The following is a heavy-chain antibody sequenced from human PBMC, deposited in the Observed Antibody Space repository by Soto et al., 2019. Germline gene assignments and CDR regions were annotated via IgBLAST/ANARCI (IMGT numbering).Heavy chain of an antibody. V-gene: IGHV3-23*01. Sequence: HPGGSLRLSCAASGFTFSSYAMNWVRQAPGQGLEWVSAISGSGDSTYYADSVKGRFTISRDNSKNTLYLQMNSLRAEDTAVFYCAKEGTAERELRHSDYWGQGTPVTVSS. CDR1: GFTFSSYA. CDR2: ISGSGDST. J-gene: IGHJ4*02. CDR3: AKEGTAERELRHSDY. D-gene: IGHD1-7*01.